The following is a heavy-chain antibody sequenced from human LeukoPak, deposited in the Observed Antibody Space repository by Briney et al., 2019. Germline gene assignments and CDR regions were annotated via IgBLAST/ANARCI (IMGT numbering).Heavy chain of an antibody. CDR2: LHSGGAT. CDR1: GFTVSSNY. D-gene: IGHD6-19*01. J-gene: IGHJ4*02. Sequence: PGGSLRLSCAASGFTVSSNYMSWVRQAPGKGLEWLSVLHSGGATYYADSVKGRFTISRDNSENTLYLQMSSLRAEDTAVYYCARGISTSGWLDYWGQGTLVTVSS. V-gene: IGHV3-53*01. CDR3: ARGISTSGWLDY.